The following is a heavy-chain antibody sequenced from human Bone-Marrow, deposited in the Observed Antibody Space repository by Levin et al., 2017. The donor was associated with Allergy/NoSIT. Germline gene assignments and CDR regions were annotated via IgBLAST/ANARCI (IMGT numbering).Heavy chain of an antibody. Sequence: SQTLSLTCDVSGYRIRSGSYWGWVRQPPGKRPEWIGNIFHTGSTNYNPSLKSRVTMSVDTSKNQFSLKLSSVTASDTAVYFCAREGAVAANWFDPWGQGTLVTVSS. J-gene: IGHJ5*02. CDR1: GYRIRSGSY. CDR2: IFHTGST. V-gene: IGHV4-38-2*02. D-gene: IGHD2-15*01. CDR3: AREGAVAANWFDP.